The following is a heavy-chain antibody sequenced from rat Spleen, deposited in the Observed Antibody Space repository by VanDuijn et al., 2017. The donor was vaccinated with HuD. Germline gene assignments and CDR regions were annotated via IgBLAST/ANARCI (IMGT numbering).Heavy chain of an antibody. CDR2: ITTGGGNT. Sequence: EVQLVESGGGLVHPGRSLKLSCAASGFTFSNYGMAWVRQAPTKGLEWVASITTGGGNTYYRDSVKGRLTISRDNVKSTLYLQMDSLRSEDTATYYCTTWDYYDNRFDYWGQGVMVTV. J-gene: IGHJ2*01. CDR3: TTWDYYDNRFDY. CDR1: GFTFSNYG. V-gene: IGHV5S13*01. D-gene: IGHD1-6*01.